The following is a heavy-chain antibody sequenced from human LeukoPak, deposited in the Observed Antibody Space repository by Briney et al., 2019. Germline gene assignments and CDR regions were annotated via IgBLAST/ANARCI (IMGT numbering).Heavy chain of an antibody. CDR2: IRYDGSNK. V-gene: IGHV3-30*02. J-gene: IGHJ4*02. CDR3: AKSGGLLVYYFDY. D-gene: IGHD2-21*01. CDR1: GFTFSSYG. Sequence: GGSLRLSCAASGFTFSSYGMHWVRQAPGKRLEWVAFIRYDGSNKYYADSVKGRFTISRDNSKNTLYLQMNSLRAEDTAVYYCAKSGGLLVYYFDYWGQGTLVTVSS.